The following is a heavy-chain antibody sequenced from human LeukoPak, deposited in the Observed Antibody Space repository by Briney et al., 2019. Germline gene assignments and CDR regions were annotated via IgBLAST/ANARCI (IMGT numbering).Heavy chain of an antibody. D-gene: IGHD2-21*02. CDR3: ASEVVTPYYGMDV. V-gene: IGHV1-46*01. CDR2: INPSGGST. Sequence: ASVKVSCKASGYTFTSYYMHWVRQAPGQGLEWMGIINPSGGSTSYAQKFQGRVTMTRDTSTSTVYMEPSSLRSEDTAVYYCASEVVTPYYGMDVWGQGTTVTVSS. J-gene: IGHJ6*02. CDR1: GYTFTSYY.